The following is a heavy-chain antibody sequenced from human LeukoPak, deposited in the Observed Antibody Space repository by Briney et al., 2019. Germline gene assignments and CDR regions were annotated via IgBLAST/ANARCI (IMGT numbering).Heavy chain of an antibody. CDR1: GFTLSSYG. Sequence: GGSLRLSCAASGFTLSSYGMHWVRQAPGKGLEWVAVIWYDGSNKYYADSAKGRFTVSRDNSKNTVYLQMNSLRAEDTAVYYCARDPGDYVGNDAFDIWGQGTMVTVSS. J-gene: IGHJ3*02. CDR2: IWYDGSNK. D-gene: IGHD4-17*01. CDR3: ARDPGDYVGNDAFDI. V-gene: IGHV3-33*01.